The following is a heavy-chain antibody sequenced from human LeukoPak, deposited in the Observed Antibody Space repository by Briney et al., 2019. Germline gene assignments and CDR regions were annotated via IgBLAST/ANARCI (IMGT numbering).Heavy chain of an antibody. Sequence: PSETLSLTCTVSGGSISSGGYYWSWIRQHPGKGLEWIGYIYYSGSTYYNPSLKSRATISVDTSKNQFSLKLSSVTAAGTAVYYCARAAVRFLDSDYWGQGTLVTVSS. CDR1: GGSISSGGYY. CDR2: IYYSGST. V-gene: IGHV4-31*03. D-gene: IGHD3-3*01. CDR3: ARAAVRFLDSDY. J-gene: IGHJ4*02.